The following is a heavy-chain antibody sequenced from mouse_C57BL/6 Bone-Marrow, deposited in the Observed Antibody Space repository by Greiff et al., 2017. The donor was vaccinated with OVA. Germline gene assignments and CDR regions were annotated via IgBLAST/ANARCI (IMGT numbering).Heavy chain of an antibody. D-gene: IGHD1-1*01. V-gene: IGHV5-6*01. Sequence: EVKLVESGGDLVKPGGSLKLSCAASGFTFSSYGMSWVRQTPDKRLEWVATISSGGSYTYYPDSVKGRFTISRDNAKNTLYLQMSSLKSEDTAMYYCARHSDYYGRFDYWGKGTTLTVSS. CDR3: ARHSDYYGRFDY. CDR2: ISSGGSYT. J-gene: IGHJ2*01. CDR1: GFTFSSYG.